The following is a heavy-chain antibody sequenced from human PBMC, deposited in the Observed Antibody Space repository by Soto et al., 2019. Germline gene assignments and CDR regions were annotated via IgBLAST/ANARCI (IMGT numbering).Heavy chain of an antibody. J-gene: IGHJ6*02. Sequence: QVQLVQSAGEVKEPGASLKVACKASGYSFSTYGISWVRQAPGQGLEWMGWISTSNVYTNYAQKFQGRVSMTTDTSTNTAYMKVRSMRSDDTAFYFCARDRSFALLEWSPSDSYGMDVWGQGTSVTVSS. V-gene: IGHV1-18*01. D-gene: IGHD3-3*01. CDR3: ARDRSFALLEWSPSDSYGMDV. CDR2: ISTSNVYT. CDR1: GYSFSTYG.